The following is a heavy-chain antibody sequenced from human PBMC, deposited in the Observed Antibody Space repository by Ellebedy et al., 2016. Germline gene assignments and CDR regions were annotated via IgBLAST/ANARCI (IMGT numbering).Heavy chain of an antibody. CDR2: IYTSGST. D-gene: IGHD3-10*01. J-gene: IGHJ6*02. CDR1: GGSISSYY. CDR3: ARGAGGTMVRGVPSLYGMDV. Sequence: SETLSLXXTVSGGSISSYYWSWIRQPAGKGLEWIGRIYTSGSTNYNPSLKSRVTMPVDTSKNQFSLKLSSVTAADTAVYYCARGAGGTMVRGVPSLYGMDVWGQGTTVTVSS. V-gene: IGHV4-4*07.